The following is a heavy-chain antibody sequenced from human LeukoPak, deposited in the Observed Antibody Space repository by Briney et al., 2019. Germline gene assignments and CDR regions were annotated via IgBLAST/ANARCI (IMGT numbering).Heavy chain of an antibody. D-gene: IGHD6-6*01. CDR3: ARIGYSSSSLDY. Sequence: GGSLRLSCAASGFIFSNYWMNWVRQAPGKGLEWVANINQEGTVKYYVDSVKGRFTISRDNAKNSVYLAMNSLRVEDTAVYYCARIGYSSSSLDYWGQGTLATVSS. V-gene: IGHV3-7*01. CDR1: GFIFSNYW. CDR2: INQEGTVK. J-gene: IGHJ4*02.